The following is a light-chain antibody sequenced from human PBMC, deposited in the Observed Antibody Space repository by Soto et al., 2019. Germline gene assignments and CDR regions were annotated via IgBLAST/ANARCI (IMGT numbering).Light chain of an antibody. CDR2: EAS. CDR1: QSVNNF. CDR3: QQRRNWPPT. J-gene: IGKJ1*01. Sequence: EIVLTQSPATLSFSPVERATLSCRASQSVNNFLAWYQQRPGQAPRLLMYEASNRATGVPARFSGSGSGTDFTLTISSLEPEDFAIYYCQQRRNWPPTCGQGTKGAIK. V-gene: IGKV3-11*01.